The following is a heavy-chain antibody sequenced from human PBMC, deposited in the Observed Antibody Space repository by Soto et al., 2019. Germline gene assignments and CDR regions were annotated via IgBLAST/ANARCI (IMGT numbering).Heavy chain of an antibody. Sequence: GGSLRLSCAASGFTFSDYYMSWIRQAPGKGLEWVAYISSSGSTIYYADSVKGRFTISRDNAKKSLYLQMNSLRAEDTAVYYCAGSHGDEYYYYGMDVWGQGTTVTVSS. J-gene: IGHJ6*02. CDR2: ISSSGSTI. CDR1: GFTFSDYY. V-gene: IGHV3-11*01. CDR3: AGSHGDEYYYYGMDV. D-gene: IGHD4-17*01.